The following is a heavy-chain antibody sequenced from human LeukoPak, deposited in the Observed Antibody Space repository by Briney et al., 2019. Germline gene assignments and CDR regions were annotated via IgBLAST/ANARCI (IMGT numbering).Heavy chain of an antibody. V-gene: IGHV1-2*02. D-gene: IGHD2-2*01. CDR2: INPNSGGT. CDR1: GYTFTGYY. Sequence: ASVKVSCKASGYTFTGYYMHRVRQAPGQGLEWMGWINPNSGGTNYAQKFQGRVTMTRDMSISTAYMELSRLRSDDTAVYYCARAYEGYCSSTSCYWNNWFDPWGQGTLVTISS. J-gene: IGHJ5*02. CDR3: ARAYEGYCSSTSCYWNNWFDP.